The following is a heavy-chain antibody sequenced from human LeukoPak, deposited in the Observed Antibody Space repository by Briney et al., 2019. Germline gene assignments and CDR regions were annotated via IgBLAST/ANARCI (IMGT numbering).Heavy chain of an antibody. V-gene: IGHV1-2*02. Sequence: ASVKVSCKASGYTFTGHDMRWVRQAPGQGLEWMGWINPYSGATYYVQKFQGRVTMTRDTSISTAYMELSRLKSDDTAVYYCTLFNYWGQGTLVTVSS. CDR3: TLFNY. J-gene: IGHJ4*02. D-gene: IGHD3-10*02. CDR2: INPYSGAT. CDR1: GYTFTGHD.